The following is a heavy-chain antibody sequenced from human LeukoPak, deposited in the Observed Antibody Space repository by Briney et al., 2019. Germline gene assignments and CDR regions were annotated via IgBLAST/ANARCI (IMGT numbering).Heavy chain of an antibody. Sequence: SETLSLTCTVSGGSVSSGTHYWSWIRQPPGKGLEWIGYIYYTGSTNYNPSLKSRVSMSIDTSKNQFSLKLTSVTAADTAVYYCANAPNVDFYDYWGQGTLVTVSS. CDR3: ANAPNVDFYDY. CDR2: IYYTGST. J-gene: IGHJ4*02. D-gene: IGHD2-2*01. CDR1: GGSVSSGTHY. V-gene: IGHV4-61*01.